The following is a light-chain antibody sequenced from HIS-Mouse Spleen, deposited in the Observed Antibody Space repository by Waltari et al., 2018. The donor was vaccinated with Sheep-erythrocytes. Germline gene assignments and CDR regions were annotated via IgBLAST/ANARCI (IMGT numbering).Light chain of an antibody. Sequence: QSALTQPRSVSGSPAQSVTISCTGTSSHVGCSNYVPWYQQHPGKAPKLMIYDVSKRPSGVPDRFSGSKSGNTASLTISGLQAEDEADYYCCSYAGSYNHVFATGTKVTVL. CDR3: CSYAGSYNHV. CDR1: SSHVGCSNY. J-gene: IGLJ1*01. CDR2: DVS. V-gene: IGLV2-11*01.